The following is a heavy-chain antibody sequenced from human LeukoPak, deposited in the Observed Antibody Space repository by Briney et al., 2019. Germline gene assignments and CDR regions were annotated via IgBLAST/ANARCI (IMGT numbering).Heavy chain of an antibody. CDR2: INHSGST. CDR3: ARGNYYDSSGYPPYFDY. J-gene: IGHJ4*02. V-gene: IGHV4-39*07. CDR1: GGSISSGGYY. D-gene: IGHD3-22*01. Sequence: SETLSLTCTVSGGSISSGGYYWSWIRQPPGKGLEWIGEINHSGSTNYNPSLKSRVTISVDTSKNQFSLKLSSVTAADTAVYYCARGNYYDSSGYPPYFDYWGQGTLVTVSS.